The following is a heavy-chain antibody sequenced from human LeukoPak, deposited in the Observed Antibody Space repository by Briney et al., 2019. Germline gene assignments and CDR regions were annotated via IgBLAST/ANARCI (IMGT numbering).Heavy chain of an antibody. CDR3: ANQSGGSSSFLYFDY. J-gene: IGHJ4*02. CDR2: ISSSSSYI. Sequence: GGSLRLSCAASGFTFSSYSMNWVRQAPGKGLEWVSSISSSSSYIYYADSVKGRFTISRDNAKNSLYLQMNSLRAEDTAVYYCANQSGGSSSFLYFDYWGQGTLVTVSS. D-gene: IGHD6-6*01. V-gene: IGHV3-21*01. CDR1: GFTFSSYS.